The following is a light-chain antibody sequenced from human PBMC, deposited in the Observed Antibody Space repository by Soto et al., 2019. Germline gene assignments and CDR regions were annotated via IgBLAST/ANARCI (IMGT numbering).Light chain of an antibody. CDR3: HQYGSSPET. Sequence: EIVLTQSPGTLSLSPGERATLSCRASESISRSYLAWYLQKPGQSPRLLIYGASSRATGTPDRFSGSGSGTDFSLTISRLEPEDFAVYFCHQYGSSPETFGQGTKVDIK. V-gene: IGKV3-20*01. CDR2: GAS. CDR1: ESISRSY. J-gene: IGKJ1*01.